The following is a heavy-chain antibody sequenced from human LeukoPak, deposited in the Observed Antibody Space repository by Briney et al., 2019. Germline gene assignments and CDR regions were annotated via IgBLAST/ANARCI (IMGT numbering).Heavy chain of an antibody. V-gene: IGHV1-46*01. CDR2: INPSDGST. J-gene: IGHJ4*02. D-gene: IGHD1-26*01. CDR3: ASLRERSYYARGFDY. CDR1: GYIFTNYY. Sequence: ASVKVSCKASGYIFTNYYMHWVRQAPGQGLEWMGIINPSDGSTSYAQKFQGRVTMTRDTSTSTVYMELSSLRSEDTAVYYCASLRERSYYARGFDYWGQGTLVTVSS.